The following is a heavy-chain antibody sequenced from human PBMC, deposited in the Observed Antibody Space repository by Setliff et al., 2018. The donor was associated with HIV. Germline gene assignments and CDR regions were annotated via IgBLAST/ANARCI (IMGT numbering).Heavy chain of an antibody. CDR2: ISDTGST. J-gene: IGHJ5*02. Sequence: SETLSLTCTVSGGSMTTDGFYWSWIRQPPGKGLEYIGKISDTGSTNYHPSLRGRVAMSVDTSKSQFSLRLTSVTVADTAVYYCARDNGRYFDRGWFDPWGQGALVTVSS. CDR1: GGSMTTDGFY. CDR3: ARDNGRYFDRGWFDP. V-gene: IGHV4-61*08. D-gene: IGHD3-9*01.